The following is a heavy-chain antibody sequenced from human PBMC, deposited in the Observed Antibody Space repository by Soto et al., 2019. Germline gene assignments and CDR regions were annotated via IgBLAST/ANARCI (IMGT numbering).Heavy chain of an antibody. D-gene: IGHD3-3*01. J-gene: IGHJ5*02. CDR3: ARGQRFSDWFDP. Sequence: SETLSLTCTVSCGAINNYYWTWIRQPAGKGLEWIGRIYSSGSTKYNPSLQSRVTMSLDTSKNQFSLRLTSVTAADTAVYYCARGQRFSDWFDPWGQGTLVTVSS. CDR1: CGAINNYY. CDR2: IYSSGST. V-gene: IGHV4-4*07.